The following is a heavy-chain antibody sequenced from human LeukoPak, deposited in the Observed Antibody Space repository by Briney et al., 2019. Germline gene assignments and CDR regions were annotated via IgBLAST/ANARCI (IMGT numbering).Heavy chain of an antibody. CDR2: IYYSGST. CDR1: GGSIGSYY. J-gene: IGHJ4*02. Sequence: PSETLSLTCTVSGGSIGSYYWSWIRQPPGKGLEWIGYIYYSGSTNYNPSLKSRVTISVDTSKNQFSLKLSSVTAADTAVYYCATHYYGSGSYPDYFDYWGQGTLVTVSS. D-gene: IGHD3-10*01. V-gene: IGHV4-59*01. CDR3: ATHYYGSGSYPDYFDY.